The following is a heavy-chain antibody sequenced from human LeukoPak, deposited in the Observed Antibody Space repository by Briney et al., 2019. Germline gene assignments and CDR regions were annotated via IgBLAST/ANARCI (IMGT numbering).Heavy chain of an antibody. D-gene: IGHD3-16*01. Sequence: GGSLRLSCAASGIIITSYWMSWVRQTPGKGLEWVANIKQDGSEKNYVDSVKGRFTIFRDNARNSLYLQMNSLRAEDTAVYYCASNSYGYNHWGQGTLVIVSS. V-gene: IGHV3-7*01. CDR3: ASNSYGYNH. CDR1: GIIITSYW. CDR2: IKQDGSEK. J-gene: IGHJ5*02.